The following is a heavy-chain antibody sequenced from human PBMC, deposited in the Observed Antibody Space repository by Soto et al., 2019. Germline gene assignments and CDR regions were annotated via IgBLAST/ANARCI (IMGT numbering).Heavy chain of an antibody. CDR3: GVDEKSQRNVGENY. J-gene: IGHJ4*02. Sequence: QVQLVQSGAEVKKPGSSVKVSCKASGGTFSSYTISWVRQAPGQGLEWMGRTIPILGIANYAQKCQGRVTRTADKTTKQACIELSSMITETRPMQYCGVDEKSQRNVGENYWGQGSLGTDS. CDR2: TIPILGIA. D-gene: IGHD3-16*01. V-gene: IGHV1-69*02. CDR1: GGTFSSYT.